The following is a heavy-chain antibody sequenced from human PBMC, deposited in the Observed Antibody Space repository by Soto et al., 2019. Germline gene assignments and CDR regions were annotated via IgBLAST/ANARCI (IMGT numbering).Heavy chain of an antibody. CDR3: ARLDGGGRYYYYYYYMDV. Sequence: KPSETPSLTFTVSRGSISNYFWTWIRQPPGGGLEFIGYIYYSGSTNYNPSLKSRVTISVDTSKNQFSLKLSSVTAADTAVYYCARLDGGGRYYYYYYYMDVWGKGTTVTVSS. V-gene: IGHV4-59*08. CDR1: RGSISNYF. D-gene: IGHD3-10*01. J-gene: IGHJ6*03. CDR2: IYYSGST.